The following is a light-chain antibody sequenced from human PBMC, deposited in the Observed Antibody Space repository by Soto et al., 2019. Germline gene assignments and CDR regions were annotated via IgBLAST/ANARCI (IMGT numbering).Light chain of an antibody. J-gene: IGLJ2*01. V-gene: IGLV1-44*01. CDR2: SNN. Sequence: QAVVTQPPSASGTPGQRVTISCSGSSSNIGSNTVNWYQQLPGTAPKLLIYSNNQRPSGVPDRFSGSKSGTSASLAISGLQSEDEADYYCAAGDDSLNGPNVVFGGGTKLTVL. CDR3: AAGDDSLNGPNVV. CDR1: SSNIGSNT.